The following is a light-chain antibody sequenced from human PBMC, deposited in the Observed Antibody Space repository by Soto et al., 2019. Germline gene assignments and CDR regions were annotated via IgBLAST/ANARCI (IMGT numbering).Light chain of an antibody. CDR1: SSDVGAYKY. CDR2: EGS. CDR3: TSYVGSNIWV. J-gene: IGLJ3*02. Sequence: QSALTQPTSASGSPGQSVTISCTGTSSDVGAYKYVSWYQQYPGKAPKLMIYEGSKRPSGVPDRFYGSKSGNTASLTVSGLQAEDEAHYFCTSYVGSNIWVFGGGTKLTVL. V-gene: IGLV2-8*01.